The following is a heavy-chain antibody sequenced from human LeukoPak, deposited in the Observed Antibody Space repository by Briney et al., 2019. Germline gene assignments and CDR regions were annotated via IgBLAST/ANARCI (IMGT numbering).Heavy chain of an antibody. V-gene: IGHV2-5*02. CDR2: IYWDDDK. J-gene: IGHJ2*01. Sequence: SGPTLVKPTQTLTVTCTFSGFSFSTSRVGVAWIRQPPGKALEWLALIYWDDDKRYSSSLKSRLTVTKDTSKNQVDLTMTSMDPEDTATYYCAHTTNYNDTSGWYFDLWGRGILVTVSS. CDR3: AHTTNYNDTSGWYFDL. D-gene: IGHD4/OR15-4a*01. CDR1: GFSFSTSRVG.